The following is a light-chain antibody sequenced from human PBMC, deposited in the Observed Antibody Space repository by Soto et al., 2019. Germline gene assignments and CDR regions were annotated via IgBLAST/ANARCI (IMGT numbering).Light chain of an antibody. CDR1: SSDVGGYNY. V-gene: IGLV2-14*03. CDR3: SSYTSSSTPYV. J-gene: IGLJ1*01. CDR2: DVS. Sequence: QSALTQPASVSGSPGQSITISCTGTSSDVGGYNYVSWYQHHPGKAPKLIIYDVSNRPSGVSIRFSGSKSDNTASLTISGLQPEDEADYHCSSYTSSSTPYVFGTGTKVTVL.